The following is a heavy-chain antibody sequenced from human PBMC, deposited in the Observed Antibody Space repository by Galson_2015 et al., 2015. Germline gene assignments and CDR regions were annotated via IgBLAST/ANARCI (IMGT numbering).Heavy chain of an antibody. Sequence: LTCTVSGGSISSGGYYWSWIRQHPGKGLEWIGYIYYSGSTYYNPSLKSRVTISVDTSKNQFSLKLSSVTAADTAVYYCARTPLTPTGSSGYYGRNAFDIWGQGTMVTVSS. CDR1: GGSISSGGYY. V-gene: IGHV4-31*03. J-gene: IGHJ3*02. CDR2: IYYSGST. CDR3: ARTPLTPTGSSGYYGRNAFDI. D-gene: IGHD3-22*01.